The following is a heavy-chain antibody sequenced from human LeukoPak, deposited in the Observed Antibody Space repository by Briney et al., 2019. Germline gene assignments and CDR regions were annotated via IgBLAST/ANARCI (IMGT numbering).Heavy chain of an antibody. D-gene: IGHD6-19*01. V-gene: IGHV3-49*04. Sequence: PGGSLRLSCTASGFTFGDYAMSWVRQAPGKGLEWVGFIRSKAYGGTTEYAASVKGRFTISRDGSKSIAYLQMNSLKTEDTAVYYCTRDKVAETGGFDYWGQGTLVTVSS. CDR3: TRDKVAETGGFDY. CDR2: IRSKAYGGTT. J-gene: IGHJ4*02. CDR1: GFTFGDYA.